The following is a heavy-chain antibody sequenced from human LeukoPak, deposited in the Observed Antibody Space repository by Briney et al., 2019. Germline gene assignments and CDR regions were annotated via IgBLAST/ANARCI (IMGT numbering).Heavy chain of an antibody. J-gene: IGHJ6*02. CDR3: ARDLIVVVPAATYYYYGMDV. D-gene: IGHD2-2*01. CDR2: IYYSGST. Sequence: SETLSLTCTVSGGSISSGGYYWSWIRQHPGKGLEWIGYIYYSGSTYYNPSLKSRVTISVDTSKNQFSLKLSSVAAADTAVYYCARDLIVVVPAATYYYYGMDVWGQGTTVTVSS. CDR1: GGSISSGGYY. V-gene: IGHV4-31*03.